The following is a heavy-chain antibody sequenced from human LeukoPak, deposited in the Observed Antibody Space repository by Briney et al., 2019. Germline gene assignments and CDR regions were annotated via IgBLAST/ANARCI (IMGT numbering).Heavy chain of an antibody. D-gene: IGHD3-10*01. V-gene: IGHV3-23*01. Sequence: GGSLRLSCAASGFTFSSYAMSWVRQAPGEGVEWVSAISGSGGSTYYADSVKGRFTISRDNAKNSLYLQMNSLRAEDTALYHCARDGEYYYGSGSYSWGQGTLVTVSS. CDR1: GFTFSSYA. CDR2: ISGSGGST. J-gene: IGHJ4*02. CDR3: ARDGEYYYGSGSYS.